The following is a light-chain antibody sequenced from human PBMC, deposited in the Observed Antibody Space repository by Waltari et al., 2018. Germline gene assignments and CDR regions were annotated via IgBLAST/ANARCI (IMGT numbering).Light chain of an antibody. Sequence: DIAMIRSPLSLPVTPREQHSITSRISQSLPSNGYNYLNWYLQKPGQSPQLLIYLGSNRASGVPDRFSGSGSGTDFTLKISRVEAEDVGVYYCMQALQTPYTFGQGTKLEI. CDR3: MQALQTPYT. J-gene: IGKJ2*01. CDR2: LGS. V-gene: IGKV2-28*01. CDR1: QSLPSNGYNY.